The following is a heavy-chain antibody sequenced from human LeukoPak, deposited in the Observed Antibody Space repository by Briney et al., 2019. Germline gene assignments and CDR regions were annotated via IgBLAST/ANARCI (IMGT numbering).Heavy chain of an antibody. CDR2: INPSGGST. V-gene: IGHV1-46*01. CDR1: GYTFTTYS. Sequence: ASVKVSCKASGYTFTTYSMHWVRQAPEQGLEWMGIINPSGGSTSYAQKFQGRVTITADKSTSTAYMELSSLRSEDTAVYYCARGSAEMATTEGFDYWGQGTLVTVSS. CDR3: ARGSAEMATTEGFDY. D-gene: IGHD5-12*01. J-gene: IGHJ4*02.